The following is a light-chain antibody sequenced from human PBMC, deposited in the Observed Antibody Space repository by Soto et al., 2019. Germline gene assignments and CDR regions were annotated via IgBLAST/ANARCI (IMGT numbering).Light chain of an antibody. CDR1: QGISNY. Sequence: DIQMTQSPSSLSASVVYRGTITCRARQGISNYLAWYQQKPGKVPKLLIYAASTLQSGVPSRFSGSGSGTDFTLTISSLQPEDVATYYCQKYNSALGFTFGPGTKVNIK. V-gene: IGKV1-27*01. CDR3: QKYNSALGFT. CDR2: AAS. J-gene: IGKJ3*01.